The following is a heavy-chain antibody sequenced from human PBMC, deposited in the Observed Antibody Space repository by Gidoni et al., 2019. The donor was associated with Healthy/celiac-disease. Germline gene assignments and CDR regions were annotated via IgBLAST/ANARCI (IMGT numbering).Heavy chain of an antibody. Sequence: EVQLVESGGGLIQPGGSLRLSCAASGFTVSSNYMSWVRQAPGKGLEWVSVIYSGGSTYYADSVNGRFTISRDNSKNTLYLQMNSLRAEDTAVYYCARGGVEVNYYDSSDYFDYWGQGTLVTVSS. CDR2: IYSGGST. V-gene: IGHV3-53*01. CDR1: GFTVSSNY. CDR3: ARGGVEVNYYDSSDYFDY. J-gene: IGHJ4*02. D-gene: IGHD3-22*01.